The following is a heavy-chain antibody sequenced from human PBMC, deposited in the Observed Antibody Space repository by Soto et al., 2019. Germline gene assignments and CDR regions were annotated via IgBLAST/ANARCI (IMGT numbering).Heavy chain of an antibody. CDR1: GFTFSDYY. J-gene: IGHJ6*01. D-gene: IGHD1-26*01. Sequence: GGSLRLSCAASGFTFSDYYMSLIRQAPGKGLEWVSYISISSSYTNYADSVKGRFTISRDNAKNSLYLQMNSLRTEDTALYYCARDLESGSYQYYYYCYGMEVWGPGTTVTVSS. V-gene: IGHV3-11*06. CDR3: ARDLESGSYQYYYYCYGMEV. CDR2: ISISSSYT.